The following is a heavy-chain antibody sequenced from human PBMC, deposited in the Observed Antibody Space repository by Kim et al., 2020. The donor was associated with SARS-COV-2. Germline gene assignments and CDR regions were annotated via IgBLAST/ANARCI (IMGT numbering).Heavy chain of an antibody. Sequence: GGSLRLSCAASGFTFSSYSMNWVRQAPGKGLEWVSYISSSSSTIYYADSVKGRFAISRDNAKNSLYLQMNSLRDEDTAVYYCAREIVVVPAALVGAYYYYGMDVWGQGTTVTISS. D-gene: IGHD2-2*01. J-gene: IGHJ6*02. CDR2: ISSSSSTI. CDR1: GFTFSSYS. CDR3: AREIVVVPAALVGAYYYYGMDV. V-gene: IGHV3-48*02.